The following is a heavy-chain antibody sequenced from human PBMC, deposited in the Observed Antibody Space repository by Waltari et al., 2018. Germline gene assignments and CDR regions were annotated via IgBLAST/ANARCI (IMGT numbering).Heavy chain of an antibody. Sequence: QVQLVESGGGVVQPGRSLRLSCAASGFTFSSYGMHWVRQAPGKGLEGVAVIWYDGSNKYYADSVKGRFTISRDNSKNTLYLQMNSLRAEDTAVYYCARGVTGSDLDYWGQGTLVTVSS. CDR2: IWYDGSNK. CDR1: GFTFSSYG. J-gene: IGHJ4*02. D-gene: IGHD5-12*01. V-gene: IGHV3-33*01. CDR3: ARGVTGSDLDY.